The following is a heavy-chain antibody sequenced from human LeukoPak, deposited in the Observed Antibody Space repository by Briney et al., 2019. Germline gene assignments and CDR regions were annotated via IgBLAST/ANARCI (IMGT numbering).Heavy chain of an antibody. D-gene: IGHD1-20*01. CDR2: SNSDGTNT. Sequence: PGGSLRLSCAASGFTFSNYWMHWVGQAPGKGLVWVSHSNSDGTNTDYADSVKGRFVISRDNAKNTLFLQMNSLRAEDTAVYYCAITATEGYWGQGTLVTVSS. CDR1: GFTFSNYW. J-gene: IGHJ4*02. CDR3: AITATEGY. V-gene: IGHV3-74*01.